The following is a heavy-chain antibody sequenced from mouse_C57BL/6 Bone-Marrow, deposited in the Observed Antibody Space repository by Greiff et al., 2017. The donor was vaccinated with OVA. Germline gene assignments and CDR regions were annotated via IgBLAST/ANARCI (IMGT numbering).Heavy chain of an antibody. V-gene: IGHV1-7*01. CDR3: ARGGYFDV. J-gene: IGHJ1*03. CDR2: INPSSGYT. Sequence: QVQLQQSGAELAKPGASVKLSCKASGYTFTSYWMHWVKQRPGQGLEWIGYINPSSGYTKYNQKFKDKATLPADKSSSTAYMQLSSLTYEDSAVYYCARGGYFDVWGTGTTVTVSS. CDR1: GYTFTSYW.